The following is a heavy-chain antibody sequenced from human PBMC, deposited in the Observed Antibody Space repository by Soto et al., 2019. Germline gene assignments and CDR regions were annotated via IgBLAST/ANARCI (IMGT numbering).Heavy chain of an antibody. D-gene: IGHD5-18*01. Sequence: QVQLQESGPGLVKPSETLSLTCTVSGGSISSYYWSWIRQPPGKGLEWIGYIYYSGSTNYHPSLKSRVTISVDTYKNQFSLKLSSVTAADTAVYYCARGAFGYSYGHGMDVWGQGTTVTVSS. CDR2: IYYSGST. J-gene: IGHJ6*02. V-gene: IGHV4-59*01. CDR3: ARGAFGYSYGHGMDV. CDR1: GGSISSYY.